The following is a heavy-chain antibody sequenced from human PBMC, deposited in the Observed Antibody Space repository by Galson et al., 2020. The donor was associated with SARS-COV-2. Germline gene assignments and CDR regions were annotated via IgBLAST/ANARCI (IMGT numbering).Heavy chain of an antibody. V-gene: IGHV3-30*04. CDR1: GFTFSSYS. CDR2: ISYDGTNK. Sequence: QIGESLKISCAASGFTFSSYSMHWVRQAPGKGLEWVAVISYDGTNKYYADSVKGRFTISRDNSKNTLYLQMNSLRADDTAVYYCAKAGPDRVGATYFEYWGQGTLVTVSS. J-gene: IGHJ4*02. CDR3: AKAGPDRVGATYFEY. D-gene: IGHD1-26*01.